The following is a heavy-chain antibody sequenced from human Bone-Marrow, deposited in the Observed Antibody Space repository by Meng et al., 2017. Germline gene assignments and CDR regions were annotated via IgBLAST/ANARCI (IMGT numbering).Heavy chain of an antibody. J-gene: IGHJ4*02. CDR2: INPNSGGT. V-gene: IGHV1-2*02. D-gene: IGHD1-26*01. CDR3: AREGIGPLSPSSVQMGATNLFGY. Sequence: ASVKVSCKASGYTFTGYYMHWVRQAPGQGLEWMGWINPNSGGTNYAQKFQGRVTMTRDTSISTAYMELSRLRSDDTAVYYCAREGIGPLSPSSVQMGATNLFGYWGQGTLVTVSS. CDR1: GYTFTGYY.